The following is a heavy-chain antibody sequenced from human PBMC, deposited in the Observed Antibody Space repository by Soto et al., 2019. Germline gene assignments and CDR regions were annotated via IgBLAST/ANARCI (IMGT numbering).Heavy chain of an antibody. J-gene: IGHJ4*02. CDR3: AKDYYGSPG. CDR1: GFTYSSYD. Sequence: GGCLRLSFAASGFTYSSYDKSGVLSAPGKQLDPGPVISYDASKKYYSDSGKGRFTISRDNSKKTLYLQMNSLRAEDTAVYYCAKDYYGSPGWGQGTLVTGS. CDR2: ISYDASKK. V-gene: IGHV3-30*18. D-gene: IGHD3-10*01.